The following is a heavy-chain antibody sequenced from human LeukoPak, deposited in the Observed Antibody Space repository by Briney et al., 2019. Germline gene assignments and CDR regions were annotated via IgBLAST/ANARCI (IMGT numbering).Heavy chain of an antibody. CDR1: GGSNSSSNW. V-gene: IGHV4-4*02. J-gene: IGHJ6*02. CDR2: IYHSGST. CDR3: ARAAGNINYYYYYGMDV. Sequence: SGTLSLTCAVSGGSNSSSNWWSWVRQPPGKGLEWIGEIYHSGSTNYNPSLKSRVTISVDKSKNQFSLKLSSVTAADTAVYYCARAAGNINYYYYYGMDVWGQGTTVTVSS. D-gene: IGHD6-13*01.